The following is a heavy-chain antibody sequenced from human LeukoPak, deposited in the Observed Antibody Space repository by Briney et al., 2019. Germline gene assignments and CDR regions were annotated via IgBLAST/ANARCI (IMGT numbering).Heavy chain of an antibody. CDR1: GFTFSSYS. V-gene: IGHV3-21*01. Sequence: GGSLRLSCAASGFTFSSYSMNWVRQAPGKGLEWVSSISSSSSYIYYADSVKGRFTISRGNAKNSLYLQMNSLRAEDTAVYYCARPYCSDTSCYWYFDYWGQGTLVTVSS. CDR3: ARPYCSDTSCYWYFDY. CDR2: ISSSSSYI. D-gene: IGHD2-2*01. J-gene: IGHJ4*02.